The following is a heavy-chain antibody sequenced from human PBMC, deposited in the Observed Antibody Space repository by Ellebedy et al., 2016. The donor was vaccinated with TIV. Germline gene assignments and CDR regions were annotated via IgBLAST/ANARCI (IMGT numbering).Heavy chain of an antibody. V-gene: IGHV1-2*02. D-gene: IGHD4-23*01. Sequence: ASVKVSXXASGYTFTGYYMNWVRRAPGQGLEWMGWINPKSGGTNYAQKFQGRVTMTRDTSTSTVYMELSSLRSEDTAVYYCARDGGLRHDYWGQGTLVTVSS. CDR1: GYTFTGYY. J-gene: IGHJ4*02. CDR3: ARDGGLRHDY. CDR2: INPKSGGT.